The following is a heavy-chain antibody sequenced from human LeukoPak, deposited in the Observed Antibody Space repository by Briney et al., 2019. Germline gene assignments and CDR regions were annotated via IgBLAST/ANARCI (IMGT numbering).Heavy chain of an antibody. J-gene: IGHJ3*02. CDR3: ASSTVVTDDAFDI. CDR2: ISSSSSYI. Sequence: SGGPLRLLCGASGFIFCSYSMNCLRHSPGKALEWVSSISSSSSYIYYAVSVKGRSTISRDNAKNSLYLQMNSLRAEDTAVYYCASSTVVTDDAFDIWGQGTMVTVSP. D-gene: IGHD4-23*01. CDR1: GFIFCSYS. V-gene: IGHV3-21*01.